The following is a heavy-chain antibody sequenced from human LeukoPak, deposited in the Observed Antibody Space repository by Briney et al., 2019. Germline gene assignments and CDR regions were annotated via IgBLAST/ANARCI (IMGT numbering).Heavy chain of an antibody. V-gene: IGHV3-23*01. D-gene: IGHD1-26*01. Sequence: GGSLRLSCATSGFTFSSYAMSWVRQAPGRGLEWVSVISDSGGGTFYADSVKGRFTISRDNSKNTLYLQMNSLRAEDTAVYYCAKDHQGDGSYGGYWGQGTLVTVSS. CDR1: GFTFSSYA. CDR2: ISDSGGGT. CDR3: AKDHQGDGSYGGY. J-gene: IGHJ4*02.